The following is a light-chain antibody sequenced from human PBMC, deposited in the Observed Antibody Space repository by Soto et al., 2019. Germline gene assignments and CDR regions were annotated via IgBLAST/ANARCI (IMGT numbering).Light chain of an antibody. V-gene: IGKV3-20*01. J-gene: IGKJ2*01. CDR3: QQYGSSPNT. CDR2: GAS. CDR1: QSVSSRW. Sequence: EIVLTQSPGTLSLSPGEGATLSCRASQSVSSRWLVWYQQKPGQAPRLLIYGASSRATGIPDRFSGSGSGTVSTLNISRLEPEDFALYYCQQYGSSPNTFGQGTKVEMK.